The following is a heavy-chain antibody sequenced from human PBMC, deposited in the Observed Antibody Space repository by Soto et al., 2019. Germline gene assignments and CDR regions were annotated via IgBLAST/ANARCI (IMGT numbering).Heavy chain of an antibody. CDR2: INPSGGST. Sequence: ASVKVSCKASGYTFTSYYMHWVRQAPGQGLEWMGIINPSGGSTSYAQKFQGRVTMPRGTSTSTVYMELSSLRFEDTAVYYCAREGYSGYDLRFIYYYGMDVWGQGTTVTVSS. D-gene: IGHD5-12*01. CDR3: AREGYSGYDLRFIYYYGMDV. V-gene: IGHV1-46*01. CDR1: GYTFTSYY. J-gene: IGHJ6*02.